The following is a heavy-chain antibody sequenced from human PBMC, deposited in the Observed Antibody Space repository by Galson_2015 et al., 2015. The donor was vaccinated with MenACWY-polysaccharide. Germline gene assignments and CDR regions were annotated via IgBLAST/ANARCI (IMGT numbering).Heavy chain of an antibody. V-gene: IGHV4-59*01. D-gene: IGHD3-10*01. Sequence: SETLSLTCTVSRGSFSTYYWSWIRQPPGKGLEWIAYVYFSGSADYNPSLKSRVTISIDTSKNQSSLKLSSVTAADTAVYYCARSSVLWFGDQKSGFDFWGQGTLVTVSS. CDR3: ARSSVLWFGDQKSGFDF. CDR1: RGSFSTYY. J-gene: IGHJ4*02. CDR2: VYFSGSA.